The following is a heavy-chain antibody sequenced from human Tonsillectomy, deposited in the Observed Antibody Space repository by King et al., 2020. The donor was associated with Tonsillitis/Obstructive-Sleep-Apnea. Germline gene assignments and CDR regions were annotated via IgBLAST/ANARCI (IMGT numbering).Heavy chain of an antibody. D-gene: IGHD3-3*01. V-gene: IGHV4-61*01. CDR2: ISYSWST. CDR1: GGSASSGSYY. Sequence: VQLQESGPGLVKPSETLSLTCTVSGGSASSGSYYWSWIRQPPGKGLEWIGYISYSWSTNYNPSLKSRVTISVDTSKNQFSLKLSSVTAADTAVYYCARDIVVDDFWSGYFVWGKGTTVTVSS. J-gene: IGHJ6*04. CDR3: ARDIVVDDFWSGYFV.